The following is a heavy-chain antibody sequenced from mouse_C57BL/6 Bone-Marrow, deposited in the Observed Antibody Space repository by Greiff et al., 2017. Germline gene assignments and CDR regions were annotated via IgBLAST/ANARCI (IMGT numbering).Heavy chain of an antibody. D-gene: IGHD1-1*01. V-gene: IGHV5-2*01. J-gene: IGHJ1*03. Sequence: EVKVVESGGGLVQPGESLKLSCESNEYEFPSHDMSWVRKTPEKRLELVAAINSDGGSTYYPDTMERRFIISRDNTKKTLYLQMSSLRSEDTALYYCAITTVGATDWYFDVWGTGTTVTVSS. CDR1: EYEFPSHD. CDR2: INSDGGST. CDR3: AITTVGATDWYFDV.